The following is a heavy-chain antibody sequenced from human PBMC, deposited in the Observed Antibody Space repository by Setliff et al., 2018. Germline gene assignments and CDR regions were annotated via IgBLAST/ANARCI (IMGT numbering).Heavy chain of an antibody. V-gene: IGHV4-59*01. CDR3: AREGSGSYAYFDY. CDR2: IYYSGST. D-gene: IGHD1-26*01. Sequence: PSETLSLTCTVSGGSISSYYWSWIRQPPGKGLEWIGYIYYSGSTNYNPSLKSRVTISVDTSKNQFSLKLSSVTAADTAVYYCAREGSGSYAYFDYWGQGTLVTVSS. CDR1: GGSISSYY. J-gene: IGHJ4*02.